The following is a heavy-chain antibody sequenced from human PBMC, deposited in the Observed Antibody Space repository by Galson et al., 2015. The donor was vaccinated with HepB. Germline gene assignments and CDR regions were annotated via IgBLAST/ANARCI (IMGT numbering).Heavy chain of an antibody. V-gene: IGHV3-30*18. CDR3: AKDGAKWLDQSPFDY. D-gene: IGHD6-19*01. J-gene: IGHJ4*02. CDR1: GFTFSSYG. Sequence: SLRLSCAASGFTFSSYGMHWVRQAPGKGLEWVAVISYDGSNKYYADSVKGRFTISRDNSKNTLYLQMNSLRAEDMAVYYCAKDGAKWLDQSPFDYWGQGTLVTVSS. CDR2: ISYDGSNK.